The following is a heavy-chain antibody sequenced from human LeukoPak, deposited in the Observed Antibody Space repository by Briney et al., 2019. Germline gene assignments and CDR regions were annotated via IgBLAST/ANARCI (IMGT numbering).Heavy chain of an antibody. CDR3: VKDARRTSGWYFFDY. Sequence: GGSLRLSCAASGFAFSNQAMGWVRQASGKGLEWVSAISDSGGSRYYADSVKGRFTISRDNSKNTLFLQMNGLRAEDTAVYYCVKDARRTSGWYFFDYWGQGTRVTVSS. CDR1: GFAFSNQA. D-gene: IGHD6-19*01. J-gene: IGHJ4*02. V-gene: IGHV3-23*01. CDR2: ISDSGGSR.